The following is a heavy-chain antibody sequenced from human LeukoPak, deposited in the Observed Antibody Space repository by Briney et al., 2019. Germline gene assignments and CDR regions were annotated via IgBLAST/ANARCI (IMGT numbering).Heavy chain of an antibody. Sequence: PSETLSLTCAVYGGSFSGYYWSWIRQPPGKGLEWIGEINHSGSTNSNPSLKSRVTISVDTSKNQFSLKLSSVTAADTAVYYCAPSAAAGTRFDSWGQGTLVTVSS. CDR2: INHSGST. CDR1: GGSFSGYY. J-gene: IGHJ4*02. D-gene: IGHD6-13*01. V-gene: IGHV4-34*01. CDR3: APSAAAGTRFDS.